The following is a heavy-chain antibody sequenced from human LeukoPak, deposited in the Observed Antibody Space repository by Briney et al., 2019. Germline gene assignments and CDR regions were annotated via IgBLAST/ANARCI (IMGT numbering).Heavy chain of an antibody. CDR1: GGSFSGYY. J-gene: IGHJ4*02. Sequence: SETLSLTCAVYGGSFSGYYWSWIRQPPGKGLEWIGEINHSGGTNYNPSLKSRVTISVDTSKNQFSLKLSSVTAADTAVYYCARGPEIRAYPYYFDYWGQGTLVTVSS. CDR2: INHSGGT. V-gene: IGHV4-34*01. D-gene: IGHD3-16*01. CDR3: ARGPEIRAYPYYFDY.